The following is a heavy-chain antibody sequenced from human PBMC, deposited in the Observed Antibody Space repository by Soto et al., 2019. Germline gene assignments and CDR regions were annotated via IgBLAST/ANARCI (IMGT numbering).Heavy chain of an antibody. V-gene: IGHV3-9*01. CDR3: AKDKYDSVDSSSWYDT. D-gene: IGHD6-13*01. CDR2: ISWNSGSI. CDR1: GFTFDDYA. J-gene: IGHJ5*02. Sequence: PGGSLRLSCAASGFTFDDYAMHWVRQAPGKGLEWVSGISWNSGSIGYADSVKGRFTISRDNAKNSLYLQMNSLRAEDTALYYCAKDKYDSVDSSSWYDTWGQGTLVTVSS.